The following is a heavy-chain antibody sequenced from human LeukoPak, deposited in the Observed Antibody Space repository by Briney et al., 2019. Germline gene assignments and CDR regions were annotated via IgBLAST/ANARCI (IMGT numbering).Heavy chain of an antibody. CDR3: ARGPPPYYYDSSGYYYDHFDY. J-gene: IGHJ4*02. V-gene: IGHV4-34*01. CDR2: INHSGST. D-gene: IGHD3-22*01. CDR1: GGSFSGCY. Sequence: SETLSLTCAVYGGSFSGCYWSWIRQPPGKGLEWIGEINHSGSTNYNPSLKSRVTISVDTSKNQFSLKLSSVTAADTAVYYCARGPPPYYYDSSGYYYDHFDYWGRGTLVTVSS.